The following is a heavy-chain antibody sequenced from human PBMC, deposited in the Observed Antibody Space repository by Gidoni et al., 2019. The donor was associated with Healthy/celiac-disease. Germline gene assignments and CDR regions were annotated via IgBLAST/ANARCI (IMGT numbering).Heavy chain of an antibody. V-gene: IGHV3-30*18. CDR1: GFTFSSYG. CDR3: AKDFTAIPYWYFDL. J-gene: IGHJ2*01. CDR2: ISYDGSNK. D-gene: IGHD5-18*01. Sequence: QVQLVESGGGVVQPGRSLRPPCAAAGFTFSSYGMHWVRQAPGKGLEWVAVISYDGSNKYYADSVKGRFTISRDNSKNTLYLQMNSLRAEDTAVYYCAKDFTAIPYWYFDLWGRGTLVTVSS.